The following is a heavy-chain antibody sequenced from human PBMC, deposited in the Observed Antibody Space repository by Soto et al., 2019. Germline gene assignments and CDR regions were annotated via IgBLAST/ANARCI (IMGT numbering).Heavy chain of an antibody. D-gene: IGHD2-15*01. CDR2: IWPDGSKE. Sequence: QVRLAESGGSVVQPGRSRRLSCTTSGFTFSSYGMHWVRQAPGKGLEWVAVIWPDGSKEFYADSVKGRFSISRDNSKKTLYLQMNRLKVEDTAGYYGATGRIVGPPFDSWGRGTRVNVSP. V-gene: IGHV3-33*01. J-gene: IGHJ5*01. CDR3: ATGRIVGPPFDS. CDR1: GFTFSSYG.